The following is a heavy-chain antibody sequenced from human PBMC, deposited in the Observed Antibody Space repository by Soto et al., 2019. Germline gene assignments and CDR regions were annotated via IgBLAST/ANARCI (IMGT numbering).Heavy chain of an antibody. CDR3: ARESGGATATLDYYYFYMDV. CDR2: INPNSGVT. J-gene: IGHJ6*03. Sequence: QVQLVQSGAEVKKPGASVTVSCRASGDSFTGYYMHWVRQAPGQGLEWMGWINPNSGVTKYAQKFQGLVTMTRDTSMRTVYMELSRLRSDDTAVYYCARESGGATATLDYYYFYMDVWGTGTTVTVSS. V-gene: IGHV1-2*04. D-gene: IGHD1-26*01. CDR1: GDSFTGYY.